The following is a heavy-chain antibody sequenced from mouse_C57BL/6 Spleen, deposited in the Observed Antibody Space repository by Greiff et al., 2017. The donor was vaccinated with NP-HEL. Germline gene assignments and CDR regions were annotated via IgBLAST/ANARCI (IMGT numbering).Heavy chain of an antibody. CDR1: GYAFSSYW. CDR3: VEVRRWGSDYFDY. J-gene: IGHJ2*01. D-gene: IGHD2-14*01. CDR2: IYPGDGDT. V-gene: IGHV1-80*01. Sequence: QVQLQQSGAELVKPGASVKISCKASGYAFSSYWMNWVKQRPGQGLEWIGQIYPGDGDTNYNGKCKGKATLTADKSSSTAYMQLSSLTSEDSAFYVCVEVRRWGSDYFDYWGQGTTLTVSS.